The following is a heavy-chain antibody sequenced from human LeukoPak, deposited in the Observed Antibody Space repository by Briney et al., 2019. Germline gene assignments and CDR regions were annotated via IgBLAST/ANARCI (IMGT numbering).Heavy chain of an antibody. V-gene: IGHV3-23*01. Sequence: GGSLRLSCAASGFTFSSYAMSWVRQAPGKGLEWVSAIRGSGGSTYYADSVKGRFTISRDNSKNSLYLQMNSLRAEDTALYYCAKDILDSPDWGQGTMVTVSS. D-gene: IGHD2-15*01. CDR2: IRGSGGST. CDR3: AKDILDSPD. CDR1: GFTFSSYA. J-gene: IGHJ3*01.